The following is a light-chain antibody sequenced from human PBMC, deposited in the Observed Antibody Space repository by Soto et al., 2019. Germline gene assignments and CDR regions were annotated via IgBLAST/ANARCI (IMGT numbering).Light chain of an antibody. CDR2: DAY. CDR1: QFVSTR. V-gene: IGKV3-15*01. J-gene: IGKJ1*01. CDR3: QQYNSYSRT. Sequence: EIVVTQSPANLSSSPCDRVTLTCRASQFVSTRLAWYQQRPGQVPRLLIYDAYTRALGISARFSGSGSGTEFTLTISSLQPDDFATYYCQQYNSYSRTFGQGTKVDIK.